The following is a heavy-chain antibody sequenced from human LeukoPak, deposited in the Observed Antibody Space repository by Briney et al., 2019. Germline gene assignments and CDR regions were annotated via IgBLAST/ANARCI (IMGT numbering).Heavy chain of an antibody. CDR1: AFTFSDYS. V-gene: IGHV3-48*01. D-gene: IGHD1-26*01. CDR2: IGGRSSTI. Sequence: GGSLRLSCAASAFTFSDYSMNWVRQAPGKGLEWISYIGGRSSTIYYADSVRGRFTISRDNAKNSMYLQMNSLRAEDTAVYYCARDRLTSGSYFFDYWGQGTLVTVSS. CDR3: ARDRLTSGSYFFDY. J-gene: IGHJ4*02.